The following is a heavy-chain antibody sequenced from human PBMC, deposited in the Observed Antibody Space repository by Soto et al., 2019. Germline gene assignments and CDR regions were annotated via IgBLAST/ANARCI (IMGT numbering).Heavy chain of an antibody. J-gene: IGHJ4*02. CDR2: IRPDGTET. CDR1: GFTFTDFY. CDR3: AVWGGHDYKY. V-gene: IGHV3-7*03. D-gene: IGHD4-4*01. Sequence: EVQLVQSGGGLVQPGGSLRLSCVGSGFTFTDFYMNWVRQAPGKGLEWVANIRPDGTETNYVESVRGRFTTSRDNAKNSLFLQMNSLRADDTALYYCAVWGGHDYKYWGQGILVTVSS.